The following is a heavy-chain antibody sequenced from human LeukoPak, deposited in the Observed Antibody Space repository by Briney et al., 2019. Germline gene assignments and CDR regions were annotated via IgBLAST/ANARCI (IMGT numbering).Heavy chain of an antibody. CDR1: GGSISSSSYY. Sequence: PSETLPLTCTVSGGSISSSSYYWGWIRQPPGKGLVWIGSTYYSGSTYYNPSLKSRVTISVDTSKNQFSLKLSSVTAADTAVYYCAGYHIVVVPAAIFGWFDPWGQGTLVTVSS. CDR2: TYYSGST. CDR3: AGYHIVVVPAAIFGWFDP. J-gene: IGHJ5*02. V-gene: IGHV4-39*07. D-gene: IGHD2-2*02.